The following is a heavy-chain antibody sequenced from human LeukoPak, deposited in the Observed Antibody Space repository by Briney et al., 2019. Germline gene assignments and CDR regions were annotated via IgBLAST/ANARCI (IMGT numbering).Heavy chain of an antibody. D-gene: IGHD5-18*01. J-gene: IGHJ5*02. CDR1: GGSFSGYY. CDR3: ARGYTAMA. CDR2: INHSGST. Sequence: SEALSLTCAVYGGSFSGYYWSWIRQPPGKGLEWIGEINHSGSTNYNPSLKSRVTISVDTSKNQFSLKLSSVNAADTAVYYCARGYTAMAWGQGTLVTVSS. V-gene: IGHV4-34*01.